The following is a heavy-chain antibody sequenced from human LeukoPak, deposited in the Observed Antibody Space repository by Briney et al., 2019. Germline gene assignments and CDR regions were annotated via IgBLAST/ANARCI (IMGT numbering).Heavy chain of an antibody. CDR2: IYYSGST. J-gene: IGHJ4*02. CDR3: ARGREWEPKVFDY. D-gene: IGHD1-26*01. CDR1: GGSISGYY. Sequence: SETLSLTCTVSGGSISGYYWSWIRQPPGKGLEWIGYIYYSGSTNYNPSLKSRVTISVDTSKNQFSLKLSSVTAADTAVYYCARGREWEPKVFDYWGQGTLVTVSS. V-gene: IGHV4-59*01.